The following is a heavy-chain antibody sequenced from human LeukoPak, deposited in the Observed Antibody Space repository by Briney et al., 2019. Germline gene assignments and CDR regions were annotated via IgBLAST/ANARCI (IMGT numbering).Heavy chain of an antibody. D-gene: IGHD3-10*01. CDR2: MNPNSGNT. V-gene: IGHV1-8*01. CDR3: AITTLGFGELCKLNYYYYYGMDV. Sequence: ASVKVSCKASGYTFTSYDINWVRQATGQGLEWMGWMNPNSGNTGYAQKFQGRVTMTRNTSISTAYMELSSLRSEDTAVYYCAITTLGFGELCKLNYYYYYGMDVWGQGTTVTVSS. J-gene: IGHJ6*02. CDR1: GYTFTSYD.